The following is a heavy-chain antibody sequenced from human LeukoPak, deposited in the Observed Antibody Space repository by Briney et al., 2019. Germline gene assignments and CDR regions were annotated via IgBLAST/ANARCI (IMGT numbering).Heavy chain of an antibody. CDR3: ARGGVVVVAARVTYYYYGMDI. J-gene: IGHJ6*02. CDR1: GYTFTSYD. V-gene: IGHV1-8*01. Sequence: ASVKVSCKASGYTFTSYDINWVRQATGQGLEWMGWMNPNSGNTGYAQKFQGRVTMTRNTSISTAYMELSSLRSEDTAVYYCARGGVVVVAARVTYYYYGMDIWGQGTTVTVSS. D-gene: IGHD2-15*01. CDR2: MNPNSGNT.